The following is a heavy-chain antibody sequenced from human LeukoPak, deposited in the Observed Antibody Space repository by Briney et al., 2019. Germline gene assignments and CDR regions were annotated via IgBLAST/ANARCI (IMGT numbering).Heavy chain of an antibody. V-gene: IGHV3-64*01. CDR3: ARADLRAKWGSGYYFDY. J-gene: IGHJ4*02. CDR1: GVTFSSYA. CDR2: ISSNGGST. Sequence: PGGSLRLSCAASGVTFSSYAMHWVRQAPGKGLEYVSAISSNGGSTYYANSVKGRFTISRDNSKNTLYLQMGSLRAEDMAVYYCARADLRAKWGSGYYFDYWGQGTMVTVSS. D-gene: IGHD7-27*01.